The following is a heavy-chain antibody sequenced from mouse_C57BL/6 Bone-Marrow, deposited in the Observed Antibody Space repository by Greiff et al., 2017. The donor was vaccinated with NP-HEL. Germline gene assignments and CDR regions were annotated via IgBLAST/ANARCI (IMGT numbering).Heavy chain of an antibody. CDR2: IYPRSGNT. Sequence: VQLQESGAELARPGASVKLSCKASGYTFTSYGISWVKQTTGQGLEWIGEIYPRSGNTYYNEKFKGKATLTADKSSSTAYMELRSLTSEDSAVYFCARLGVYYGNYGGYYAMDYWGQGTSVTVSS. CDR3: ARLGVYYGNYGGYYAMDY. D-gene: IGHD2-1*01. CDR1: GYTFTSYG. V-gene: IGHV1-81*01. J-gene: IGHJ4*01.